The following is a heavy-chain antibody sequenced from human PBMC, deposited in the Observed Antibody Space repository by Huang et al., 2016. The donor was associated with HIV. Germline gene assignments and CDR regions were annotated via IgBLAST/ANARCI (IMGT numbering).Heavy chain of an antibody. V-gene: IGHV3-48*02. CDR3: ARGIRYFGVVAYFDY. D-gene: IGHD3-3*01. J-gene: IGHJ4*02. CDR1: GFTFSSYS. Sequence: GGLVQPGGSLRLSCAASGFTFSSYSMNWVRQAPGKGLEGVSYISSSSSTIYYADSVKGRFTIARDNAKNSLFLQMNSLRDEDTAVYYCARGIRYFGVVAYFDYWGQGALVTVSS. CDR2: ISSSSSTI.